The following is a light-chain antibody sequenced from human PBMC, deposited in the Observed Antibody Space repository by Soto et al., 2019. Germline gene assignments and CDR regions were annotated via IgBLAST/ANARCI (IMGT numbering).Light chain of an antibody. Sequence: DIQMTQSPSTLSASVGDRVTITCRASQSISSWLAWYQQKPGKAPKLLIYKASSLESGAPSRFSGSGSGTEFPLPISSLQPDDFATYSYQQYNSFPYTFGQGTKLEIK. CDR2: KAS. CDR3: QQYNSFPYT. J-gene: IGKJ2*01. CDR1: QSISSW. V-gene: IGKV1-5*03.